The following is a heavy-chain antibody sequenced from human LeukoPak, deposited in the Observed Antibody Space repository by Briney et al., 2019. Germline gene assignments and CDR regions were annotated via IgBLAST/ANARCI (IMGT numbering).Heavy chain of an antibody. Sequence: LGGSLRLSCAASGFTFSSYAMSWVRQAPGKGLEWVSAISGSGGSTYYADSVKGRFTISRDNSKNTLYLQMNSLRAEDTAVYYCAKALKAVAATYYYYGMDVWGQGTTVTVSS. D-gene: IGHD6-19*01. CDR3: AKALKAVAATYYYYGMDV. J-gene: IGHJ6*02. CDR1: GFTFSSYA. V-gene: IGHV3-23*01. CDR2: ISGSGGST.